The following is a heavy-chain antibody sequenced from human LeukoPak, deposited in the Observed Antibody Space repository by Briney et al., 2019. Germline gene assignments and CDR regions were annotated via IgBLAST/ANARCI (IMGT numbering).Heavy chain of an antibody. D-gene: IGHD6-19*01. V-gene: IGHV4-61*02. CDR2: IYTSGST. Sequence: SQTLSLTCTVSGGSISSGSCYWSWIRQPAGKGLEWIGRIYTSGSTHYNPSLKSRVTISVDTSKNQFSLNLNSVTAADTAVYYCARAVGSSESNWFDPWGQGTLATVSS. CDR1: GGSISSGSCY. CDR3: ARAVGSSESNWFDP. J-gene: IGHJ5*02.